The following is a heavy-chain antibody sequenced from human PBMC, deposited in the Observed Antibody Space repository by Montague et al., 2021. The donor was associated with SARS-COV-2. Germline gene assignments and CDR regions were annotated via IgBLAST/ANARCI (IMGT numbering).Heavy chain of an antibody. J-gene: IGHJ4*02. V-gene: IGHV4-39*01. Sequence: SETLSLTCTVSGGSISSSSYCWGWIRQPPGKGLEWIGSIYYSGSTYYNPSLKSRVTISVDTSKNQFSLKLSSVTAADTAVYYCARREDYYGSGSYPNWGQGTRVTVSS. CDR1: GGSISSSSYC. CDR3: ARREDYYGSGSYPN. D-gene: IGHD3-10*01. CDR2: IYYSGST.